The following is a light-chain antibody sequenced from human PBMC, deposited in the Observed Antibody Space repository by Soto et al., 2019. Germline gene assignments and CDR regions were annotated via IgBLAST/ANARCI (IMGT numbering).Light chain of an antibody. Sequence: EIVLTQSPATLSLSPGDSATLSCRASQSIRSYLAWYQQKRGQAPRLLIYDASNRATGIPARFSGSGSGTDFSLTISSLEPEDFAVYYCQQRSSWPLTFGGGTKVEIE. J-gene: IGKJ4*01. CDR3: QQRSSWPLT. V-gene: IGKV3-11*01. CDR2: DAS. CDR1: QSIRSY.